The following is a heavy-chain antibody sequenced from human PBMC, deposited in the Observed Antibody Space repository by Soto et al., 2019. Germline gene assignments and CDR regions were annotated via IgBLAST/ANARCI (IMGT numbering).Heavy chain of an antibody. D-gene: IGHD6-13*01. V-gene: IGHV4-59*01. CDR2: IYYSGST. J-gene: IGHJ6*02. Sequence: SETLSLTCTVSGGSISSYYWSGIRQPPGKGLEWIGYIYYSGSTNYNPSLKSRVTISVDTSKNQFSLKLSSVTAADTAVYYCARDSREQLATYSYYYGMAVWVQGTTVT. CDR1: GGSISSYY. CDR3: ARDSREQLATYSYYYGMAV.